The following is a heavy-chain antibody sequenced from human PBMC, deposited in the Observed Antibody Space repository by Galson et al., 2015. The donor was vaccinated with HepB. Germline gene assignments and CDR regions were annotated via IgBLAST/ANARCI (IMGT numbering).Heavy chain of an antibody. Sequence: ETLSLTCTVSGGSISSSSYYWGWIRQPPGKGLEWIGSIYYSGSTYYNPSLKSRVTISVDTSKNQFSLKLSSVTAADTAVYYCASIPRDYSNYFDYWGQGTLVTVSS. CDR3: ASIPRDYSNYFDY. J-gene: IGHJ4*02. D-gene: IGHD4-11*01. CDR2: IYYSGST. V-gene: IGHV4-39*07. CDR1: GGSISSSSYY.